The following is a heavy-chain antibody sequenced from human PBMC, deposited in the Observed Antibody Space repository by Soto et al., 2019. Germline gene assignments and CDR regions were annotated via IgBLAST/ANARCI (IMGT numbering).Heavy chain of an antibody. CDR3: ASGNSSSWYESYYYYGMDV. CDR2: VSAYNGNT. D-gene: IGHD6-13*01. Sequence: ASVKVSCKASGYTFSNEAITWVRQAPGQGLEWMGWVSAYNGNTNYAQKFKGRVTMTTDTSTSTAYMELSSLRSEDTAVYYCASGNSSSWYESYYYYGMDVWGQGTTVTVSS. J-gene: IGHJ6*02. CDR1: GYTFSNEA. V-gene: IGHV1-18*01.